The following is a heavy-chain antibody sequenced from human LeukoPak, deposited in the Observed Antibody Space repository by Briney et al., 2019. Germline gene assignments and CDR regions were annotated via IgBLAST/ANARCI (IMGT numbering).Heavy chain of an antibody. CDR3: ARFRRRWNYGSGPPEIDY. D-gene: IGHD3-10*01. CDR2: IYYSGST. V-gene: IGHV4-59*01. CDR1: GGSISSYY. Sequence: SETLSLTCTVSGGSISSYYWSWIRQPPGKGLEWIGYIYYSGSTNYNPSLKSRVTISVDTSKNQFSLKLSSVTAADTAVYYCARFRRRWNYGSGPPEIDYWGQGTLVTVSS. J-gene: IGHJ4*02.